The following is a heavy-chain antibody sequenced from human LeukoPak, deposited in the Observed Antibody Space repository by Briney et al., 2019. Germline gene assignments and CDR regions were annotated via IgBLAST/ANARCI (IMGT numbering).Heavy chain of an antibody. D-gene: IGHD6-19*01. CDR1: GFTFSSYG. CDR3: ARRDSSRWSDY. Sequence: GESLKICCVASGFTFSSYGMRCGRQAPGKRREGGAVLWYDGSNKYYTDSVKGRFTISRDNSKHTLYLQMNSLTAADTAVYYCARRDSSRWSDYGGQGTLATVS. V-gene: IGHV3-33*01. J-gene: IGHJ4*02. CDR2: LWYDGSNK.